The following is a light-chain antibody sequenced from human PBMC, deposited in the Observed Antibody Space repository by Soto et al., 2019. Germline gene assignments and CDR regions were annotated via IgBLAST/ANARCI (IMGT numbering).Light chain of an antibody. J-gene: IGLJ2*01. Sequence: QSVLTQPASVSGSPGQSIAISCSGTSSDIGVYNSVSWYQQHPGKDPKLMIYDVSNRPSVVSDRFSGSKSGNTAALTISGLQAEDEADYYCSSYTISTIPVLFGGGTKLTV. CDR3: SSYTISTIPVL. CDR1: SSDIGVYNS. CDR2: DVS. V-gene: IGLV2-14*03.